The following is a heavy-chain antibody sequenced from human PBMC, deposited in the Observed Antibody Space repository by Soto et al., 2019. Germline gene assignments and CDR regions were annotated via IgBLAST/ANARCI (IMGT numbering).Heavy chain of an antibody. CDR3: AKEGYGSGSYYFDY. CDR1: GFTFDDYA. CDR2: ISWNSGSI. Sequence: EMQLVESGGGLVQPGRSLRLSCAASGFTFDDYAMHWVRQAPGKGLEWVSGISWNSGSIGYADSVKGRFTISRDNAKNSLYLQMNSLRAEDTALYYCAKEGYGSGSYYFDYWGQGTLVTVSS. D-gene: IGHD3-10*01. V-gene: IGHV3-9*01. J-gene: IGHJ4*02.